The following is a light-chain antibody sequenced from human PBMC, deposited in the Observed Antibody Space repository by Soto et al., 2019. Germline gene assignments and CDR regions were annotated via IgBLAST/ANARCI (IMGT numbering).Light chain of an antibody. V-gene: IGLV6-57*02. CDR3: QSYDSSILV. CDR2: EDN. CDR1: SGSIASNY. Sequence: NFMLTQPHSVSESPGKTVTISCTGSSGSIASNYVQWYQQRPGSAPTTVIYEDNQRPSGVPDRFSGSIDSSSNSASLTISGLKTEDEADYCCQSYDSSILVFGGGTKLTVL. J-gene: IGLJ2*01.